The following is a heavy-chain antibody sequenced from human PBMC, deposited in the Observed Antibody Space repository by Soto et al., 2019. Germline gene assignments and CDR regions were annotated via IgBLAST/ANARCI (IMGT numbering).Heavy chain of an antibody. CDR1: GGSFSGYY. D-gene: IGHD1-7*01. CDR2: INHSGST. Sequence: SETLSLTCGVCGGSFSGYYWNWIRQPPEKGLEWIGDINHSGSTNYHPSLKSRATISVDTSKNQFSLKLSSVTAADTALYYCARGRGGGTTTNFDYWGQGTLVTVSS. J-gene: IGHJ4*02. V-gene: IGHV4-34*01. CDR3: ARGRGGGTTTNFDY.